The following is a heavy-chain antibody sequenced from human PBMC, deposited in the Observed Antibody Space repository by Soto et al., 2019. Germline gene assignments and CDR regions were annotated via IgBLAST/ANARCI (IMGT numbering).Heavy chain of an antibody. V-gene: IGHV3-21*01. CDR1: GFTFSSYS. Sequence: EVQLVESGGGLVKPGGSLRLSCAASGFTFSSYSMNWVRQAPGKGLEWVSSISSSSSYIYYADSVKGRFTISRDNAKNSLYLQMNSLRAEDTAVYYCARDGPLIVVVPAAIARPPSYYGMDVWGQGTTVTVSS. D-gene: IGHD2-2*02. CDR2: ISSSSSYI. J-gene: IGHJ6*02. CDR3: ARDGPLIVVVPAAIARPPSYYGMDV.